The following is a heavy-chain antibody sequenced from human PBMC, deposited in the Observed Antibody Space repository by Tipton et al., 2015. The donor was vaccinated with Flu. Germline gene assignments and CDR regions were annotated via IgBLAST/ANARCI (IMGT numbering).Heavy chain of an antibody. J-gene: IGHJ1*01. Sequence: GLVKPSETLSLTCAVYGGSFSGYYWSWIRQPPGKGLEWIGEINHSGSTNYNPSLKSRVTISVDTSKNQFSLKLSSVTAADTAVYYCARGRGQWLVHAAEYFQHWGQGTLVTVSS. CDR2: INHSGST. CDR1: GGSFSGYY. V-gene: IGHV4-34*01. D-gene: IGHD6-19*01. CDR3: ARGRGQWLVHAAEYFQH.